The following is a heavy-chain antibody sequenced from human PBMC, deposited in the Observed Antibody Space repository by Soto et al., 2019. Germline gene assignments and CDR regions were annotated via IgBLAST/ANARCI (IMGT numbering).Heavy chain of an antibody. Sequence: SLSLSCAASGFTFSSYAMSWVRQAPGKGLEWVSAISGSGGSTYYADSVKGWFTISRDNSKNTLYLQMNSLRAEDTAVYYCAKDPVVSGAEVDYWGQGTLVTVSS. V-gene: IGHV3-23*01. CDR3: AKDPVVSGAEVDY. CDR1: GFTFSSYA. D-gene: IGHD2-2*01. J-gene: IGHJ4*02. CDR2: ISGSGGST.